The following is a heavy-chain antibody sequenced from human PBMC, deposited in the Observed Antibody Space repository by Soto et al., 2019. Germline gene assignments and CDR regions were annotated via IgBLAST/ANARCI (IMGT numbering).Heavy chain of an antibody. Sequence: PSETLSLTCTVSGASITTYYWSWIRQPPGKGLEWIGYISYSGSTDYNPSLKSRVTISVDKSKNQFSLKLSSVTAADTAVYYCARVSGSYYYGMDVWGQGTTVTVSS. CDR2: ISYSGST. J-gene: IGHJ6*02. V-gene: IGHV4-59*12. D-gene: IGHD1-26*01. CDR3: ARVSGSYYYGMDV. CDR1: GASITTYY.